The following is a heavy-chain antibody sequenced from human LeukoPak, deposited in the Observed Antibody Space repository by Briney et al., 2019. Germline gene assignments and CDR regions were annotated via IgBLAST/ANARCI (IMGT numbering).Heavy chain of an antibody. J-gene: IGHJ4*02. CDR3: ARRKTLFWYFDY. Sequence: SETLSLTCTVSGYSISSGYSWDWIRQSPGKGLEWIGNIYSSGSTYYNPSLKSRVTISVDTSKNQFSLSLNSVTAADTAVYYCARRKTLFWYFDYWGQGTLVTVSS. CDR1: GYSISSGYS. D-gene: IGHD3-3*01. CDR2: IYSSGST. V-gene: IGHV4-38-2*02.